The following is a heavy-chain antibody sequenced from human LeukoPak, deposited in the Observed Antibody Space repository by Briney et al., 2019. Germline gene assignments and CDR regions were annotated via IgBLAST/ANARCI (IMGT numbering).Heavy chain of an antibody. CDR2: ISSSSYI. Sequence: GGSLRLSCAASGFTFSSYSMNWVRQAPGKGLEWVSSISSSSYIYYADSVKGRFTISRDNAKNSLYLQMNSLRAEDTAVYYCARDISIAAAGRPLDYWGQGTLVTVSS. J-gene: IGHJ4*02. CDR3: ARDISIAAAGRPLDY. D-gene: IGHD6-13*01. V-gene: IGHV3-21*01. CDR1: GFTFSSYS.